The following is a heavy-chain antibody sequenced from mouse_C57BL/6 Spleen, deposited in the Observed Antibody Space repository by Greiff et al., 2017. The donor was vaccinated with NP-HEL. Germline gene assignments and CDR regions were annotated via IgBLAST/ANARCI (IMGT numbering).Heavy chain of an antibody. Sequence: QVQLKESGPGLVQPSQSLSITCTVSGFSLPSYGVHWVRQSPGKGLEWLGVIWSGGSTDYNAAFISRLSISKDNSKSQVFFKMNSLQADDTAIYYCARPETAQGRGFAYWGQGTLVTVSA. V-gene: IGHV2-2*01. CDR3: ARPETAQGRGFAY. CDR2: IWSGGST. CDR1: GFSLPSYG. D-gene: IGHD3-2*02. J-gene: IGHJ3*01.